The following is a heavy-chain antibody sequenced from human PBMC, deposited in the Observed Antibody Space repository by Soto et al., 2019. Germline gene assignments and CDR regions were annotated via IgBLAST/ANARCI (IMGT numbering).Heavy chain of an antibody. CDR2: ISAYNGNT. Sequence: ASVKVSCKASGYTFTSYGISWVRQAPGQGLERMGWISAYNGNTNYAQKLQGRVTMTTDTSTSTAYMELRSLRSDDTVVYYCARDNGDYGDYLLFRYNAFDIWGQGTMVTVSS. D-gene: IGHD4-17*01. J-gene: IGHJ3*02. CDR1: GYTFTSYG. CDR3: ARDNGDYGDYLLFRYNAFDI. V-gene: IGHV1-18*01.